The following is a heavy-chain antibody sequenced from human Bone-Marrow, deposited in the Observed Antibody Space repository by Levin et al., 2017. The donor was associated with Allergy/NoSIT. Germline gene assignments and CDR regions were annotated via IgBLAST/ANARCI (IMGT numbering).Heavy chain of an antibody. CDR2: IRSELYGGTT. D-gene: IGHD3-9*01. CDR3: ATDDILRYLSLPGY. CDR1: GFPFGSYS. V-gene: IGHV3-49*04. Sequence: PGGSLRLSCTGSGFPFGSYSITWVRQAPGKGLEWVGFIRSELYGGTTEYAASVKGRFTISRDDSNGIASLQMTSLKTEDTAIYSCATDDILRYLSLPGYWGQGTLVTVSA. J-gene: IGHJ4*02.